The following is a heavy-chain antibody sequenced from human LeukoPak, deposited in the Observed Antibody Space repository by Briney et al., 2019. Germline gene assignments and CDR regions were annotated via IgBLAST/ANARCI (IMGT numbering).Heavy chain of an antibody. CDR3: ARGYGAFDI. CDR1: GYTFTNYW. J-gene: IGHJ3*02. CDR2: IDPSDSYT. V-gene: IGHV5-10-1*01. D-gene: IGHD2-15*01. Sequence: GESLKISCKGSGYTFTNYWINWVRQMPGKGLEWMGRIDPSDSYTNYSPSFQVHVTISADKSISTAYLQWSSLKASDTAMYFCARGYGAFDIWGQGTMVTVSS.